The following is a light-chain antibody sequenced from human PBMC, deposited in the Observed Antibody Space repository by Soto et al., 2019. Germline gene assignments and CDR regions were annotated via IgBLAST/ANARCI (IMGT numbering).Light chain of an antibody. CDR2: YDD. CDR3: AAWDDSLNGVV. Sequence: QSVLTQPPLVSDAPRQRFTISCSGSSSNIGNNAVNWYQQLPGKAPKLLIYYDDLLPSGVSDRFSGSKSGTSASLAISGLQSEDEADYYCAAWDDSLNGVVFGGGTKVTVL. CDR1: SSNIGNNA. V-gene: IGLV1-36*01. J-gene: IGLJ2*01.